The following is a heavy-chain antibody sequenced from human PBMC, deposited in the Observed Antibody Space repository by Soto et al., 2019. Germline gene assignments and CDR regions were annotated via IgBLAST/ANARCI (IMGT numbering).Heavy chain of an antibody. CDR2: IIPIFGTA. J-gene: IGHJ4*02. CDR1: GGTFSSHA. D-gene: IGHD3-16*01. Sequence: QVQLVQSGAEVKKPGSSVTVSCKASGGTFSSHAISWVRQAPGHGLEWMGGIIPIFGTANYAQKVQGRVTITADESTSTAYVELSSLRSEDTAVYYCAREWTSGGVIPNCDSWGQGTLVTVSS. CDR3: AREWTSGGVIPNCDS. V-gene: IGHV1-69*01.